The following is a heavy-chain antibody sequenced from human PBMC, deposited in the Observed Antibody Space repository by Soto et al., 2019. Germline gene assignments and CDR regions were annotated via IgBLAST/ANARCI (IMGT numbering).Heavy chain of an antibody. CDR1: GGSFSGYY. V-gene: IGHV4-34*01. J-gene: IGHJ2*01. CDR3: ARGYYDSSGYYLTDWYFDL. CDR2: INHSGST. Sequence: QVQLQQWGAGLLKPSETLSLTCAVYGGSFSGYYWSWIRQPPGKGLEWIGEINHSGSTNYNPSLKSRVTISVDTSKNQFSPKLSSVTAADTAVYYCARGYYDSSGYYLTDWYFDLWGRGTLVTVSS. D-gene: IGHD3-22*01.